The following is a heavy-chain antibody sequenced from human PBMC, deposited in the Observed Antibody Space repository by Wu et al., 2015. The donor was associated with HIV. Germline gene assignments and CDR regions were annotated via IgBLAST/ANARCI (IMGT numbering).Heavy chain of an antibody. CDR1: GVGFSNYA. CDR3: ASGSYADFDY. Sequence: QVQLVQSGSEVKKPGSSVRVSCQASGVGFSNYAINWVRQVPGQGLEWMGWINPNSGGTNYAQKFQGRVTMTRDTSISTAYMELTRLRSDDTAVYYCASGSYADFDYWGLGTLVTVSS. CDR2: INPNSGGT. J-gene: IGHJ4*02. V-gene: IGHV1-2*02. D-gene: IGHD1-26*01.